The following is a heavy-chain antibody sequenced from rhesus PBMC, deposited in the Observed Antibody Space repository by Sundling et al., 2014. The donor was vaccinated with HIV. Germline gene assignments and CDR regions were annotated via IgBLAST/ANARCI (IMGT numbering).Heavy chain of an antibody. Sequence: QVQLQESGPGLVKPSETLSLTCAVSGGSISNNYWSWIRQSPGKGLEWIGRISGRGERIDYNPSLKSRVTISTDTSKNQFSLKLSSVTAADMAVYNCVRHRMMFGLVPDYGLDSWGQGVVVTVSS. V-gene: IGHV4-173*01. CDR3: VRHRMMFGLVPDYGLDS. CDR1: GGSISNNY. CDR2: ISGRGERI. D-gene: IGHD3-3*01. J-gene: IGHJ6*01.